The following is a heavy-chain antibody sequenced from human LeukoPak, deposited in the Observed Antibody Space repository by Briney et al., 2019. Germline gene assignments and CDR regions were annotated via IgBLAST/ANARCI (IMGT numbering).Heavy chain of an antibody. CDR2: IIPILGIA. J-gene: IGHJ1*01. V-gene: IGHV1-69*04. CDR1: GVTFSSYA. CDR3: ARGAPVVVPSDYRPGYFRL. D-gene: IGHD2-15*01. Sequence: SVKVSCKGSGVTFSSYAISWVRQAPGQGLEWMVRIIPILGIANYAQKFQGRVTMTTDTSTSTVYMELSSLRSEDTAVYYCARGAPVVVPSDYRPGYFRLWGQGTLVTVSS.